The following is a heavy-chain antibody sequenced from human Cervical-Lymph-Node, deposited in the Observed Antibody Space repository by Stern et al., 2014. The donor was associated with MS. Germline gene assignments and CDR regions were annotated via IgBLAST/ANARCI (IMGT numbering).Heavy chain of an antibody. V-gene: IGHV4-59*08. D-gene: IGHD1-1*01. CDR2: IYSRGST. J-gene: IGHJ4*02. Sequence: VQLVESGPGLVKPSETLSLTCTVSGGSLNSNHWSWIRQPPGTGLEWIGYIYSRGSTNSTPPLKSRVTISVDTSKNQFPLKLSSVTAADTAVYYCARRVRGIDYWGQGALVTVSS. CDR1: GGSLNSNH. CDR3: ARRVRGIDY.